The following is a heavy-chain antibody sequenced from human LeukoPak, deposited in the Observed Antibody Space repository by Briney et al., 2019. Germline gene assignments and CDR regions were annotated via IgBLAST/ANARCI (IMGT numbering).Heavy chain of an antibody. CDR2: LSGGGESL. V-gene: IGHV3-23*01. CDR3: AKTRNWFDS. CDR1: GFTFRNFA. J-gene: IGHJ5*01. Sequence: HPGGSLRLSCAASGFTFRNFAISWVRQAPGKGLEWVSTLSGGGESLYYADSVKGRFTVSSDNSLTTVFLQMSSLRAEDTGVYFCAKTRNWFDSWGLGTHVTVSS.